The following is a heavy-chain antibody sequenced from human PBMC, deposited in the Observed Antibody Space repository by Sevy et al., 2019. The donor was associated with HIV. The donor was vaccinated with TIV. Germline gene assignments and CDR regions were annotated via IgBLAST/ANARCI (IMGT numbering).Heavy chain of an antibody. J-gene: IGHJ4*02. CDR1: GFTFSNYW. CDR2: IKEDGSDK. V-gene: IGHV3-7*04. CDR3: ARAIGAASSY. D-gene: IGHD6-13*01. Sequence: GGSLRLSCEVSGFTFSNYWMTWVRQAPGKGLEWVANIKEDGSDKYYGDSVKGRFSLSRDNAKNSLYLQMDSLRAEDTAVYYCARAIGAASSYWGQGTLVTVSS.